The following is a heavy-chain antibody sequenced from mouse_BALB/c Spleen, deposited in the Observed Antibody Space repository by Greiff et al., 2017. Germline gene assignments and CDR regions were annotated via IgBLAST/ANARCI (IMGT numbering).Heavy chain of an antibody. CDR1: GFTFSSYT. V-gene: IGHV5-12-2*01. Sequence: EVMLVESGGGLVQPGGSLKLSCAASGFTFSSYTMSWVRQTPEKRLEWVAYISNGGGSTYYPDTVKGRFTISRDNAKNTLYLQMSSLKSEDTAMYYCARRAYGYDYYAMDYWGQGTSVTVSS. CDR3: ARRAYGYDYYAMDY. D-gene: IGHD1-2*01. CDR2: ISNGGGST. J-gene: IGHJ4*01.